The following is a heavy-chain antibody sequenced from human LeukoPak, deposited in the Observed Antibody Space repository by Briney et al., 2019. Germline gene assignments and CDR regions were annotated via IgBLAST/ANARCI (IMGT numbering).Heavy chain of an antibody. CDR3: TTDPDDSSGYHPYYMDV. CDR2: ISSSSSYI. CDR1: GFTFSSYS. D-gene: IGHD3-22*01. J-gene: IGHJ6*03. Sequence: GGSLRLSCAASGFTFSSYSMNWVRQAPGKGLEWVSSISSSSSYIYYADSVKGRFTISRDNAKNSLYLQMNSLRAEDTAVYYCTTDPDDSSGYHPYYMDVWGKGTTVTISS. V-gene: IGHV3-21*01.